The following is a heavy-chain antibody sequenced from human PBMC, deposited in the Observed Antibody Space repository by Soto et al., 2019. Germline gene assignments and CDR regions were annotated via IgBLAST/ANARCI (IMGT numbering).Heavy chain of an antibody. Sequence: TSATLSLTSTVSGLPISSGGYYWHRIPQHPVKDLKTIGYIYYSGRTYYNPSLKSRVTLSVDTSKNQFSLKLSSVTAADTAVYYCARERCSSTSCLWGYYYMDVWGKGTTVS. J-gene: IGHJ6*03. CDR2: IYYSGRT. CDR3: ARERCSSTSCLWGYYYMDV. CDR1: GLPISSGGYY. D-gene: IGHD2-2*01. V-gene: IGHV4-31*03.